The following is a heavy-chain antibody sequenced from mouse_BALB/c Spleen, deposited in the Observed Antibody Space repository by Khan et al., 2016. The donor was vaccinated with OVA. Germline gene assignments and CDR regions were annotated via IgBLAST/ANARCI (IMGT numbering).Heavy chain of an antibody. CDR3: ARRGLRWDFDY. Sequence: QVQLQQSGAELAKPGASVKMSCKASGYTFTSYWMNWVKQRPGQGLEWIGYINPSTGYTEYNQKFKDKATLTADKSSSTAYMQLSSLTSEDSAVYYCARRGLRWDFDYWGQGTTLTVSS. J-gene: IGHJ2*01. CDR1: GYTFTSYW. CDR2: INPSTGYT. D-gene: IGHD1-1*01. V-gene: IGHV1-7*01.